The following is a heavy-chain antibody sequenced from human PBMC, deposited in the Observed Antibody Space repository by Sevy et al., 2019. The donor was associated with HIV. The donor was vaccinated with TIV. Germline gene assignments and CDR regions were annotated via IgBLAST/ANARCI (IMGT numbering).Heavy chain of an antibody. CDR2: INSDGSST. CDR1: GFTFSSYW. D-gene: IGHD5-18*01. Sequence: GGSLRLSCAASGFTFSSYWMHWVRQAPGKGLVWVSRINSDGSSTSYADSVKGRFTISRDNAKNRLYLQMNSLRAEDTAVYYCARVHAYSYGDFDYWGQGTLVTVSS. J-gene: IGHJ4*02. V-gene: IGHV3-74*01. CDR3: ARVHAYSYGDFDY.